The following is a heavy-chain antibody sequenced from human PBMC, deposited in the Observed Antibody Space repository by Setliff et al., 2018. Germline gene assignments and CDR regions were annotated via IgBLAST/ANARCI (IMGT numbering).Heavy chain of an antibody. D-gene: IGHD3-10*01. CDR3: ARDNWFGEIHFDY. Sequence: PGGSLRLSCAASGFTFSGYCMQWVRQAPGKGLEWVSYISSSGSTIYYADSVKGRFTISRDNAKNSLYLQMNSLRAEDTAVYYCARDNWFGEIHFDYWGQGTLVTVSS. CDR2: ISSSGSTI. CDR1: GFTFSGYC. V-gene: IGHV3-48*04. J-gene: IGHJ4*02.